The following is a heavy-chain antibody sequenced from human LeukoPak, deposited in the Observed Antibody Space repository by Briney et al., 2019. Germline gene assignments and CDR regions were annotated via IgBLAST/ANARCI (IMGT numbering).Heavy chain of an antibody. CDR1: GYTFTGYY. V-gene: IGHV1-18*04. J-gene: IGHJ6*02. D-gene: IGHD2-15*01. CDR3: ARFEGDVVVVAASYYYGMDV. CDR2: ISAYNGNT. Sequence: ASVKVSCKASGYTFTGYYMHWVRQAPGQGLEWMGWISAYNGNTNYAQKLQGRVTMTTDTSTSTAYMELRSLRSDDTAVYYCARFEGDVVVVAASYYYGMDVWSQGTTVTVSS.